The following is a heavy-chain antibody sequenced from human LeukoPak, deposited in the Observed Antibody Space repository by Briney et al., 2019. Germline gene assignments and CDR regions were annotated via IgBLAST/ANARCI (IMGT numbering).Heavy chain of an antibody. V-gene: IGHV4-4*02. CDR3: ARDLLYSSSSDGQGY. Sequence: SSGTLSLTCAVSGDSISSSNWWSWVRQPPGKGLEWIGEIYHSGSTNYNPSLKSRVTISVDKSKNQFSLKLSSVTAADTAVYYCARDLLYSSSSDGQGYWGQGTLVTVSS. CDR2: IYHSGST. CDR1: GDSISSSNW. D-gene: IGHD6-6*01. J-gene: IGHJ4*02.